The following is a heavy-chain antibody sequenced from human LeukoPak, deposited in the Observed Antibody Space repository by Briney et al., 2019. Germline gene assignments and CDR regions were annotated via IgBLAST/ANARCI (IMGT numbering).Heavy chain of an antibody. J-gene: IGHJ6*02. CDR2: IYHSGST. Sequence: SETLSLTCAVSGGSVSSGGYSWSWIRQPPGKGLEWIGYIYHSGSTYYNPSLKSRVTISVDRSKNQFSLKLSSVTAADTAVYYCARSYLGAAGDGMDVWGQGTTVTVSS. V-gene: IGHV4-30-2*01. CDR3: ARSYLGAAGDGMDV. D-gene: IGHD1-14*01. CDR1: GGSVSSGGYS.